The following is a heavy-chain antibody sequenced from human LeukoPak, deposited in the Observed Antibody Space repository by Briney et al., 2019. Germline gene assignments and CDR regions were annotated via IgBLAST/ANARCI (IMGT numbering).Heavy chain of an antibody. V-gene: IGHV3-30-3*01. J-gene: IGHJ4*02. CDR3: ARXGXXYXXXXXFDX. CDR1: GFTFSSYA. CDR2: ISYDGSNK. D-gene: IGHD1-26*01. Sequence: GGSLRLSCAASGFTFSSYAMHWVRQAPGKGLEWVAVISYDGSNKYYADSVKGRFTISRDNSKNTLYLQMNSLRAEDTAVYYXARXGXXYXXXXXFDXXXXGXLVTVS.